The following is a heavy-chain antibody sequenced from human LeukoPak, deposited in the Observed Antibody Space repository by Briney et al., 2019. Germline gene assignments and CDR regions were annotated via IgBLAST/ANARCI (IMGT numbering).Heavy chain of an antibody. V-gene: IGHV3-23*01. CDR2: ISGSGGST. D-gene: IGHD3-10*01. CDR3: AKASRLLWFGELLPSDY. Sequence: PGGSLRLSCAASGFTFSSYAMSWVRQAPGKGLEWVSAISGSGGSTYYADSVKGRFTISRDNSKNTLYLQMNSLRAEDTAVYYCAKASRLLWFGELLPSDYWGQGTLVTVSS. CDR1: GFTFSSYA. J-gene: IGHJ4*02.